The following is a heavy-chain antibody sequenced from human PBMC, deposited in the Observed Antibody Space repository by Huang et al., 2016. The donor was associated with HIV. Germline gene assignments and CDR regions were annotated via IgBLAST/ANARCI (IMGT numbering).Heavy chain of an antibody. D-gene: IGHD3-10*01. CDR1: GFTFSTYG. V-gene: IGHV3-30*18. Sequence: QVQLVESGGGVVQPGRSLRLSCAASGFTFSTYGMHWVRQAPGKGLEWVAVISDDGREKYYADSVKGRFTSSRDNSNNTLYLQMNSLRADDTAVYYCVKDQGHTFMVRYHFDFWGQGTLVTVSS. J-gene: IGHJ4*02. CDR2: ISDDGREK. CDR3: VKDQGHTFMVRYHFDF.